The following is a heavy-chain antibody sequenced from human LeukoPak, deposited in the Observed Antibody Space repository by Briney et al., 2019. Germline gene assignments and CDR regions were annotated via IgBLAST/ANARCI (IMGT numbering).Heavy chain of an antibody. CDR3: AREGGSWYFDY. V-gene: IGHV3-30-3*01. CDR2: ISYDGSNK. D-gene: IGHD6-13*01. CDR1: GVTFSSYA. Sequence: PGGSLRLSCAASGVTFSSYAMHWVRQAPGKGLEWVAVISYDGSNKYYADSVKGRFTISRDNSKNTLYLQMNSLRAEDTAVYYCAREGGSWYFDYWGQGTLVTVSS. J-gene: IGHJ4*02.